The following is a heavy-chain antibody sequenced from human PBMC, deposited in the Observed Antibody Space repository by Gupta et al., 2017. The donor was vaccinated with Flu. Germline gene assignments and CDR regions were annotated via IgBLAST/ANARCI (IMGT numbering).Heavy chain of an antibody. D-gene: IGHD1-26*01. V-gene: IGHV4-31*03. CDR2: IYYSGST. J-gene: IGHJ1*01. CDR3: ARAGVGATEVNS. Sequence: QVQLQESGPGLVKPSQTLSLPCTVSGDSISSGGYYWTWIRQPPGKVLEWIGNIYYSGSTYYNPSLKSRLIISLGTSKNHFCLNLSSVKAADTAVYYWARAGVGATEVNSWGQGTLVTVSS. CDR1: GDSISSGGYY.